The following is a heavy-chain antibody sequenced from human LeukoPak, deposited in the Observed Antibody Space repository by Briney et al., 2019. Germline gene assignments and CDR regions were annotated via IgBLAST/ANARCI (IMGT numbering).Heavy chain of an antibody. CDR3: ARLRYYDSPPADY. D-gene: IGHD3-22*01. J-gene: IGHJ4*02. Sequence: SETLSLTCTVSGGSISSYYWSWIRRPPGKGLEWIGYIYYSGSTNYNPSLKSRVTISVDTSKNQFSLKLSSVTAADTAVYYCARLRYYDSPPADYWGQGTLVTVSS. V-gene: IGHV4-59*08. CDR2: IYYSGST. CDR1: GGSISSYY.